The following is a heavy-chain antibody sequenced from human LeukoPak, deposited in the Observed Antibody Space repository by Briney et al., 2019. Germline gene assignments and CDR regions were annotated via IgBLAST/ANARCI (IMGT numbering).Heavy chain of an antibody. CDR2: ISYDGTNE. Sequence: GGSLRLSCAASGFTFSSYGMHWVRQAPGKGLEWVALISYDGTNEYYADSVKGRFTISRDNSKNTLYLQMNSPTAEDTAVYYCAKDLEWFGELDWFDPWGQGTLVTVSS. J-gene: IGHJ5*02. CDR3: AKDLEWFGELDWFDP. CDR1: GFTFSSYG. D-gene: IGHD3-10*01. V-gene: IGHV3-30*18.